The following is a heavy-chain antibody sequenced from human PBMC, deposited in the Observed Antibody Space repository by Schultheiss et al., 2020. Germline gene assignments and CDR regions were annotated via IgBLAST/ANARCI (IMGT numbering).Heavy chain of an antibody. D-gene: IGHD1-14*01. CDR1: GGSFSGYY. CDR3: ARDPGGAYKDDALDF. CDR2: INHSGST. V-gene: IGHV4-34*01. Sequence: SETLSLTCAVYGGSFSGYYWSWIRQPPGKGLEWIGEINHSGSTNYNPSLKSRVTISVDTSKNQFSLKLSSVTAADTAVYYCARDPGGAYKDDALDFWGQGTMVTVSS. J-gene: IGHJ3*01.